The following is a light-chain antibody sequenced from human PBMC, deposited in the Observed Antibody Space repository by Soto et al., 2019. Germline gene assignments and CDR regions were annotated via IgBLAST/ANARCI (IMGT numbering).Light chain of an antibody. V-gene: IGKV1-5*01. Sequence: DIQMTQSPSTLSASVGDRFTITGVASQTISSWLAWYQQKPGKAPKLLIYDASSLESGVPSRFSGRGSGTQFTPTISSLQPDDFATYYCQPYNSFSGTVGPGTQVEIK. CDR2: DAS. CDR1: QTISSW. J-gene: IGKJ1*01. CDR3: QPYNSFSGT.